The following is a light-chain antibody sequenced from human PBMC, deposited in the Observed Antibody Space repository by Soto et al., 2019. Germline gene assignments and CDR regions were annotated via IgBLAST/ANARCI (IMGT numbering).Light chain of an antibody. Sequence: DIQMTQSPSSLSASVGDRVTITCRASQSISSYLNWYQQKPGKAPKLLIYAASSLQSGVPSRFSGSGSGTDFTLTISSPQPKDFATYYCQQSYSTPLTFGGGTKVEIK. CDR2: AAS. V-gene: IGKV1-39*01. J-gene: IGKJ4*01. CDR3: QQSYSTPLT. CDR1: QSISSY.